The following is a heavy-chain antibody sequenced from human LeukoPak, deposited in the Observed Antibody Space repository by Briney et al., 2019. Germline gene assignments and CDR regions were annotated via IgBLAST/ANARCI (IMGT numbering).Heavy chain of an antibody. V-gene: IGHV1-2*02. CDR1: GYTFTGYY. J-gene: IGHJ5*02. D-gene: IGHD2-2*01. CDR2: INPNSGGT. Sequence: ASVKVSCKASGYTFTGYYMHWVRQGPGQGLEWMGWINPNSGGTNYAQKFQGRVTMTRDTSISTAYMELSRLRSDDTAVYYCARDRACSSTSCYRWFDPWGQGTLVTVSS. CDR3: ARDRACSSTSCYRWFDP.